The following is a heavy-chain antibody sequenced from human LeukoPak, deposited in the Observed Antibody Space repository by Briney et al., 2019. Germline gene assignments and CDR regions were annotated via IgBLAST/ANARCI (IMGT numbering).Heavy chain of an antibody. CDR1: GFTFDDYG. J-gene: IGHJ4*02. D-gene: IGHD3-22*01. Sequence: GGSLRLSCAASGFTFDDYGMSWVRQAPGKGLEWVSGINWNGGSTGYADSVNGRFTISRDNAKNSLYLQMNSLRVEDTALYHCARVIYDSSGGTIDYWGQGTLVTVSS. CDR3: ARVIYDSSGGTIDY. V-gene: IGHV3-20*01. CDR2: INWNGGST.